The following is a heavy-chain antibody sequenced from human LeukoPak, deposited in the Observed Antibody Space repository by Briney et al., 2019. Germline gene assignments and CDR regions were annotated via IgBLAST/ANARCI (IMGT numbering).Heavy chain of an antibody. J-gene: IGHJ5*02. D-gene: IGHD3-10*01. Sequence: ASVKVSCKASGGTFSSYAISWVRQAPGQGLEWMGRVIPILGIANYAQKFQGRVTITAGKSTSTAYMELSSLRSEDTAVYYCARSNGSGSYYNWFDPWGQGTLVTVSS. CDR3: ARSNGSGSYYNWFDP. CDR1: GGTFSSYA. V-gene: IGHV1-69*04. CDR2: VIPILGIA.